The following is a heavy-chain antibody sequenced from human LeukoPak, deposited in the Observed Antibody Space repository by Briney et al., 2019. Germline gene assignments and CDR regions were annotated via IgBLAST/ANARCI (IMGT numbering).Heavy chain of an antibody. CDR3: AKWGDFDILTGYYVSDF. J-gene: IGHJ4*02. CDR2: VTGRGGST. D-gene: IGHD3-9*01. Sequence: VGSLRLSCVASGFTFSNYAMSWVRPAPGKRLEWVSAVTGRGGSTYYADSVKGRFTISRDNSRKTLFLQMNSLRGEETAIYYCAKWGDFDILTGYYVSDFWGQGTLVTVSS. CDR1: GFTFSNYA. V-gene: IGHV3-23*01.